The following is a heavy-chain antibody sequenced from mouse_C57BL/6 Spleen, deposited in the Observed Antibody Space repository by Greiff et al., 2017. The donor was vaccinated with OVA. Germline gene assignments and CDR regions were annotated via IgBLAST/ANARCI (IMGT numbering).Heavy chain of an antibody. Sequence: VQLVESGPGLVAPSQSLSITCTVSGFSLTSYAISWVRQPPGKGLEWFGVIWTGGGTNYNSALKSRLSISKDNSKSQVFLKMNSLQTDDTARYYCAREGSSYDYAMDYWGQGTSVTVSS. CDR3: AREGSSYDYAMDY. CDR1: GFSLTSYA. D-gene: IGHD1-1*01. V-gene: IGHV2-9-1*01. CDR2: IWTGGGT. J-gene: IGHJ4*01.